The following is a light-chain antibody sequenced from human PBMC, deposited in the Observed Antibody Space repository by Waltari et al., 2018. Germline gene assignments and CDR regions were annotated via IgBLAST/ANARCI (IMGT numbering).Light chain of an antibody. CDR2: HVT. CDR1: SSDVGGFDY. J-gene: IGLJ1*01. V-gene: IGLV2-8*01. CDR3: CSYSGTNSNYV. Sequence: QSALTQPPSASGSPGQSVTISCTGTSSDVGGFDYVSWYQQHPGKAPKLIIYHVTKRPSGVPDRFSGSKSANTASLTVSGLLAEDEADYYCCSYSGTNSNYVFGTGTKVTVL.